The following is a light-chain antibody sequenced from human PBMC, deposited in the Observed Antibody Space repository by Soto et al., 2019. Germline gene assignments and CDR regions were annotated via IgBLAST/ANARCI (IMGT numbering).Light chain of an antibody. CDR1: SGHGNYV. Sequence: QPVLTQSPSTSASLGASVKLTCTLRSGHGNYVIAWHQQQPEKGPRYLMKVKSDGSHTKGDGIPDRFSGSSSGAERYLAISSLQSEDEADYLCKTWDTGIVVFGGGTKLTVL. CDR3: KTWDTGIVV. V-gene: IGLV4-69*01. CDR2: VKSDGSH. J-gene: IGLJ2*01.